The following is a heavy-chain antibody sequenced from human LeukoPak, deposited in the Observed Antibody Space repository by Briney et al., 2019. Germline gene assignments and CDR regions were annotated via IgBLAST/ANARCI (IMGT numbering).Heavy chain of an antibody. CDR2: ISGSGGST. V-gene: IGHV3-23*01. J-gene: IGHJ4*02. D-gene: IGHD4-23*01. Sequence: GGSLRLSCAASGFTFSSYAMNWVHQAPGKGLEWVSAISGSGGSTYYADSVKGRFSISRDNSKNTLYLQLNSLRGDDTAVYYCAKGPNFGGSDFWGQGTLVTVSS. CDR1: GFTFSSYA. CDR3: AKGPNFGGSDF.